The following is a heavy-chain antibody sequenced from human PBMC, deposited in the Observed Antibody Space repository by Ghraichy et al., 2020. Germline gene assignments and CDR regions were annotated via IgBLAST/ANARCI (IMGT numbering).Heavy chain of an antibody. Sequence: GGSLRLSCAASGFTFSSFSMNWVLQAPGKGLEWVSYISSDSSTIYYADSVKGRFTISRDNAKNSLYLQMTSLRAEDTAVYYCATVRSRYWGQGTLVTVSS. J-gene: IGHJ4*02. D-gene: IGHD1-26*01. V-gene: IGHV3-48*04. CDR3: ATVRSRY. CDR2: ISSDSSTI. CDR1: GFTFSSFS.